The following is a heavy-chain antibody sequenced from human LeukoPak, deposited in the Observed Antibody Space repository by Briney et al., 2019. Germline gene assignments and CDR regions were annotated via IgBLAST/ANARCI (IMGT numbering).Heavy chain of an antibody. CDR3: ARLGSAWYADY. CDR2: IWYDGSNK. J-gene: IGHJ4*02. D-gene: IGHD6-19*01. V-gene: IGHV3-33*01. CDR1: GFTFSDYG. Sequence: RALRLSWAAAGFTFSDYGLHWVRQAPGKGLEWVAVIWYDGSNKYYADSVKGRFTISRDNSKNTLYLQMNSLRAEDTAVYYCARLGSAWYADYWGQGTLVTVSS.